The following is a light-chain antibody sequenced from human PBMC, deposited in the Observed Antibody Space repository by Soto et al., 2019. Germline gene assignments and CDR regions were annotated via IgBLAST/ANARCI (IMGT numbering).Light chain of an antibody. V-gene: IGKV1-9*01. J-gene: IGKJ2*01. Sequence: DTQLTQSPSLLSASVGDTVTITCRASEGISSYLAWYQQKPGKGPKLLVYLAATLQSGVPSRFSGGGSGTDFTFTISSLQPEDVATYYCQQYENLPPYTFGQGTKLEIK. CDR3: QQYENLPPYT. CDR2: LAA. CDR1: EGISSY.